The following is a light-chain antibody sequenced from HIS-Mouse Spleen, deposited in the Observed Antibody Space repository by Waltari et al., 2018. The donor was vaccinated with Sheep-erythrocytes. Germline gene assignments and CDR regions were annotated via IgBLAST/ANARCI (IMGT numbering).Light chain of an antibody. CDR2: DVS. Sequence: QSALTPPRSVSGSPGQSVTIPCTGTRSDVGGFNYVSWYQQHPGKAPKLMIYDVSKRPSGVPDRFSGSKSGNTASLTISGLQAEDEADYYCCSYAGSYNHVFATGTKVTVL. CDR3: CSYAGSYNHV. V-gene: IGLV2-11*01. CDR1: RSDVGGFNY. J-gene: IGLJ1*01.